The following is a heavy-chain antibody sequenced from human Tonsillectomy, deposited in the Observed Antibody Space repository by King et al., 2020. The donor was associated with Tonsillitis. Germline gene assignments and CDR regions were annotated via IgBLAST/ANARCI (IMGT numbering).Heavy chain of an antibody. Sequence: VQLVEAGAEVKKPGASVKVSCKASGYTFTGYHMHWVRQARGQGLEWMGWISPNSGGPNYAQMFQGRVTMTRDTSITTAYMELSGLRSDDTAVYYCAKIGTAYGAFDIWGQGTMVTVSS. CDR2: ISPNSGGP. CDR3: AKIGTAYGAFDI. V-gene: IGHV1-2*02. CDR1: GYTFTGYH. J-gene: IGHJ3*02. D-gene: IGHD3-10*01.